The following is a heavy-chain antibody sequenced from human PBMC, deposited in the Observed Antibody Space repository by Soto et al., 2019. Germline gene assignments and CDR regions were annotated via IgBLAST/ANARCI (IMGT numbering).Heavy chain of an antibody. CDR1: VAFISMTGFP. Sequence: SETLSITCVLYVAFISMTGFPWRWIRQPPGQGLEWSGSLYEGETTFYNSLLKSRVTISADTSKNHFSLKLSSVTAPDTAVYYCARRGSGHTFDCWGQGTMVTGSS. V-gene: IGHV4-39*01. J-gene: IGHJ4*02. CDR2: LYEGETT. CDR3: ARRGSGHTFDC. D-gene: IGHD3-10*01.